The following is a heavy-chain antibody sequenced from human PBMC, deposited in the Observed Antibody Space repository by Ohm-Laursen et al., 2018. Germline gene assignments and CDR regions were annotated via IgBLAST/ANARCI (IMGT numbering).Heavy chain of an antibody. CDR2: IWYDGSNK. J-gene: IGHJ6*02. CDR3: ASGPSGMDV. CDR1: GFTFSSYG. V-gene: IGHV3-33*01. Sequence: SLRLSCTASGFTFSSYGMHWVRQAPGKGLEWVAVIWYDGSNKYYADSVKGRFTISRDNSKNTLYLQMNSLRAEDTAVYYCASGPSGMDVWGQGTTVTVSS.